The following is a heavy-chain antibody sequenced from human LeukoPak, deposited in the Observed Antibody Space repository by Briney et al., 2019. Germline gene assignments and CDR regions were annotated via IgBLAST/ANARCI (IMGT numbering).Heavy chain of an antibody. CDR2: IYHSGST. V-gene: IGHV4-30-2*01. CDR3: ARGRGHNYYDSSGVFDY. CDR1: GGSISSGGYY. D-gene: IGHD3-22*01. J-gene: IGHJ4*02. Sequence: NPSETLSLTCTVSGGSISSGGYYWSWIRQPPGKGLEWIGYIYHSGSTYYNPSLKSRVTIPVDRSKNQFSLKLSSVTAADTAVYYCARGRGHNYYDSSGVFDYWGQGTLVTVSS.